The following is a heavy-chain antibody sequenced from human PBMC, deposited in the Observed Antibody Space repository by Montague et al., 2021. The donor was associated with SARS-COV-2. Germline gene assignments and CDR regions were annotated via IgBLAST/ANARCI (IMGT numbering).Heavy chain of an antibody. J-gene: IGHJ4*02. CDR1: GESIDSDTYY. CDR3: ARPGSVSGWFYFDD. V-gene: IGHV4-39*02. CDR2: LSSSGST. Sequence: SETLSLTCIVSGESIDSDTYYWVWIRQSPGKGLVWIGSLSSSGSTYYKPSLRSRVTISMDTSKNHFSLKVNSVTATDTAVYFCARPGSVSGWFYFDDWGQGTLVSVSS. D-gene: IGHD6-19*01.